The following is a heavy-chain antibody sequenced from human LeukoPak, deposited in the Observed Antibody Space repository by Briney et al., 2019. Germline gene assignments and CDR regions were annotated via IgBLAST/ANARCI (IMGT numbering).Heavy chain of an antibody. V-gene: IGHV3-21*01. CDR3: ARGGPQEMYSAY. Sequence: LSLTCTVSGGSIISSDYHWGWVRQPPGTGLEWVSSISSSSSYIYYADSVKGRFTISRDNAKNSLYLQMNSLRAEDTAVYYCARGGPQEMYSAYWGQGTLVTVSS. D-gene: IGHD1-26*01. CDR1: GGSIISSDY. CDR2: ISSSSSYI. J-gene: IGHJ4*02.